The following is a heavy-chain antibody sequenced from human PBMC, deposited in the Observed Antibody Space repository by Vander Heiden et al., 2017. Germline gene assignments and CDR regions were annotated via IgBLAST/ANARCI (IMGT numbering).Heavy chain of an antibody. Sequence: QVQLVESGGGVVQPGRALRLSCAASGFTFTTYCIHWVRQAPGRGLEWVAHIWYDGDNKYYADSVKGRFTISRDNSKNTVYLQMNSLRPDDTAVYYCARDPSTMDGDYPRYWGQGTLVTVSS. J-gene: IGHJ4*02. V-gene: IGHV3-33*01. CDR2: IWYDGDNK. D-gene: IGHD4-17*01. CDR3: ARDPSTMDGDYPRY. CDR1: GFTFTTYC.